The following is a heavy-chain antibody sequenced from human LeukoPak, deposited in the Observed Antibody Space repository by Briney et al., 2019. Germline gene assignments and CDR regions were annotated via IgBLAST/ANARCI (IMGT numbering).Heavy chain of an antibody. D-gene: IGHD1-1*01. CDR3: AKAGTTGIHHWFDP. J-gene: IGHJ5*02. Sequence: SETLSLTCVVSGYSISNDYYWGWILQPPGKGLEWIGNIYHSGGSYYNPSLKSRVTILVDTSKNQFSLKLSSVTAADTAVYYCAKAGTTGIHHWFDPWGQGNLVTVSS. CDR1: GYSISNDYY. CDR2: IYHSGGS. V-gene: IGHV4-38-2*01.